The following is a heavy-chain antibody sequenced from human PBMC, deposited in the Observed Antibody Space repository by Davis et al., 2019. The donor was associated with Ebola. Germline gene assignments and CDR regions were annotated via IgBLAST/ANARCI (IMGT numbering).Heavy chain of an antibody. CDR3: ATSNWFDP. CDR1: GGSINIRSYY. Sequence: ETLSLTCTVSGGSINIRSYYWGWIRQPPGKGLEWIGSVHHSGRTYYNPSLKSRLTISIDTSKNQFSLKLTSVTAADTSVYYCATSNWFDPWGQGTLVTVSS. V-gene: IGHV4-39*01. J-gene: IGHJ5*02. CDR2: VHHSGRT.